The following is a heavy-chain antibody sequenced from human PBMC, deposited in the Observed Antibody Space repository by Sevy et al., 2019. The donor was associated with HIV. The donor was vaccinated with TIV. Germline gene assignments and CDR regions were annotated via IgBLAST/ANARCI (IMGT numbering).Heavy chain of an antibody. CDR1: GFTFSSYA. CDR3: AKDAVSSRRNYYYYYMDV. D-gene: IGHD6-6*01. CDR2: ISGSGGST. J-gene: IGHJ6*03. Sequence: GGSLRLSCAASGFTFSSYAMSWVRQAPGKGLEWVSAISGSGGSTYHADSVKGRFTISRDNSKNTMYLQMKSLRAEDTAVYYCAKDAVSSRRNYYYYYMDVWGKGTTVTVSS. V-gene: IGHV3-23*01.